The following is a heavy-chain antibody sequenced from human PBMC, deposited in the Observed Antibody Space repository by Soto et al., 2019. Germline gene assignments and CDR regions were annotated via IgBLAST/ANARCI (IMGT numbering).Heavy chain of an antibody. Sequence: QVQLVQSRAEVKKPGSSVKVSCKASGGTFGSYAITWVRRAPGQGLEWLGGIIPILNSPAYAQKFQARVVITADEITNTAYMELNSLRFDDTAVYYCAREAPYCTSATCPKFYDMDVWGQGTTVTVAS. V-gene: IGHV1-69*01. CDR3: AREAPYCTSATCPKFYDMDV. CDR1: GGTFGSYA. J-gene: IGHJ6*02. CDR2: IIPILNSP. D-gene: IGHD2-2*01.